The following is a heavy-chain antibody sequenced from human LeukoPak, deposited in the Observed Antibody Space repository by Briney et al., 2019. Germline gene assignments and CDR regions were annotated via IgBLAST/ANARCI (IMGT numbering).Heavy chain of an antibody. CDR1: GYTFTGYH. V-gene: IGHV1-2*02. J-gene: IGHJ6*02. D-gene: IGHD5-12*01. Sequence: ASVKVSCKASGYTFTGYHMHWVRQAPGQGLEWMGWINPNTGDTNYAQKFQGRVTMTRDTSISTAYMELSRLRSDDTAVYYCARSGGYSGYDWAITYGVDVWGQGTTVTVSS. CDR3: ARSGGYSGYDWAITYGVDV. CDR2: INPNTGDT.